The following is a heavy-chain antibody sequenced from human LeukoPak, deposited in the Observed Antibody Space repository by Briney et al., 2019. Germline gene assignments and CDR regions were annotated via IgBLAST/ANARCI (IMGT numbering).Heavy chain of an antibody. CDR1: GFTFSSYA. CDR3: AKAPYGDYTLDFDY. J-gene: IGHJ4*02. D-gene: IGHD4-17*01. Sequence: GGSLRLSCADSGFTFSSYAMSWVRQAPGKGLEWVSAISGSGGSTYYADSVKGRFTISRDNSKNTLYLQMNSLRADDTAVYYCAKAPYGDYTLDFDYWGQGTLVTVSS. V-gene: IGHV3-23*01. CDR2: ISGSGGST.